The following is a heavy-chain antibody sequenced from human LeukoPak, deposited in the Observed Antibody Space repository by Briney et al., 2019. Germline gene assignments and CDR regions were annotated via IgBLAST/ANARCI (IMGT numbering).Heavy chain of an antibody. Sequence: GGSLRLSCAGSGFTFSSYAMSWVRQAPGKGLEWVSAISESGGYTKYADPVKGRFTISRDNSKNTLYLQMNSLEAEDTAAYYCATEDSSDYYSFDCWGQGTLVTVSS. D-gene: IGHD3-22*01. CDR3: ATEDSSDYYSFDC. J-gene: IGHJ4*02. CDR1: GFTFSSYA. V-gene: IGHV3-23*01. CDR2: ISESGGYT.